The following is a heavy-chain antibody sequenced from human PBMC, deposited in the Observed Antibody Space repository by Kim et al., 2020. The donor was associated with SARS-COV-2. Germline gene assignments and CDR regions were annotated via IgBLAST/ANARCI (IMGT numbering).Heavy chain of an antibody. CDR1: GGSFSGFQ. Sequence: SETLSLTCAVHGGSFSGFQWSWIRQTPGKGLEWIGEINHSGSTNYNPSLKSRVSMSVDTSKNQFSLKLSSVTAADTAVYYCAAGAPGHWGQGTLVTVSS. CDR2: INHSGST. CDR3: AAGAPGH. J-gene: IGHJ1*01. V-gene: IGHV4-34*01.